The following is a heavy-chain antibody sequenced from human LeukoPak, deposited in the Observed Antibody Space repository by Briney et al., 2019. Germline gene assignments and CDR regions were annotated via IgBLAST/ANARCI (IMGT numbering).Heavy chain of an antibody. CDR1: GFTFSSYA. V-gene: IGHV3-23*01. J-gene: IGHJ4*02. CDR2: ISGSGGST. Sequence: QTGGSLRLSCAASGFTFSSYAMSWVRQAPGKGLEWVSAISGSGGSTYYADSVKGRFSISRDNSKKTLYLQMNSLRAEDTAVYYCAKAKAMIVVTSLDCWGQGTLVTVSS. D-gene: IGHD3-22*01. CDR3: AKAKAMIVVTSLDC.